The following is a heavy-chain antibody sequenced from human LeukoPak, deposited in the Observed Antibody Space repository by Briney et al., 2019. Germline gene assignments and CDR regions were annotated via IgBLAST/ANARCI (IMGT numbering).Heavy chain of an antibody. D-gene: IGHD3-3*01. Sequence: ASVKVSCKVSGHTLTQLSTHWVRQAPGKGLEWMGNDDPEDGEAVYAQKFQGRITVTEDTSTDTAYMQLRSLRSDDTAVYYCATVRSSFWSGSNYFDYWGQGTLVTVSS. J-gene: IGHJ4*02. CDR1: GHTLTQLS. CDR2: DDPEDGEA. V-gene: IGHV1-24*01. CDR3: ATVRSSFWSGSNYFDY.